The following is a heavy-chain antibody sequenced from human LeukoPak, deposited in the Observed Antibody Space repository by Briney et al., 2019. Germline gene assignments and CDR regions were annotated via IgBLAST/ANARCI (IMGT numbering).Heavy chain of an antibody. Sequence: SRPTLVNPTQTLTLTCTFSGFSLSTSGMCVSWIRQPPGKALEWLARIDWDDDKYYRTSLNTRLTISKDTSKNQVVLTMTNMYPVDTATYYCARSTGDYFDYGGQGTLVSVSS. CDR1: GFSLSTSGMC. CDR3: ARSTGDYFDY. J-gene: IGHJ4*02. D-gene: IGHD7-27*01. CDR2: IDWDDDK. V-gene: IGHV2-70*11.